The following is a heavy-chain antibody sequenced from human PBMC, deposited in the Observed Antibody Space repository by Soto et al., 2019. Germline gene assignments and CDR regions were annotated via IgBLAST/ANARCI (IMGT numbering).Heavy chain of an antibody. CDR2: IIPILGIA. V-gene: IGHV1-69*02. D-gene: IGHD3-16*01. CDR3: ARGGGSGDYYYYYGMDV. Sequence: QVPLVQSGAEVKKPGSSVKVSCKASGGTFSSYTISRVRQAPGQGLEWMGRIIPILGIANYAQKFQGRVTITADKSTSTADVELSSLRCSDTGVDYCARGGGSGDYYYYYGMDVWGQGTTVTVSS. CDR1: GGTFSSYT. J-gene: IGHJ6*02.